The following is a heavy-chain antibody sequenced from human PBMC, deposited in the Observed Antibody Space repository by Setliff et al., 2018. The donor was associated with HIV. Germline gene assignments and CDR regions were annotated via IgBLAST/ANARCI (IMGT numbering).Heavy chain of an antibody. CDR2: ISSSGASV. J-gene: IGHJ4*02. CDR1: GFTFTDYY. CDR3: ARRNGREPHLGLDY. V-gene: IGHV3-11*01. D-gene: IGHD1-26*01. Sequence: LKISCEASGFTFTDYYVTWIRQAPGKGLEWVSYISSSGASVYYADSVQGRFTISRDNAENSVYLQMNSLRVEDSAVYYCARRNGREPHLGLDYWGQGTLVTVSS.